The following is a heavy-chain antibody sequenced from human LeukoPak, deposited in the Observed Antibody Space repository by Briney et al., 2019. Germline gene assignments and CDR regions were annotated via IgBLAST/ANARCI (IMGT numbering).Heavy chain of an antibody. CDR2: IYHSGST. Sequence: SETLSLTCTVSGGSISSGGYYWSWIRQPPGKGLEWIGYIYHSGSTYYNPSLKSRVTISVDRSKNQFSLKLSSVTAADTAVYYCARYMGGDDMEGETFDYWGQGTLVTVSS. J-gene: IGHJ4*02. V-gene: IGHV4-30-2*01. CDR3: ARYMGGDDMEGETFDY. CDR1: GGSISSGGYY. D-gene: IGHD3-9*01.